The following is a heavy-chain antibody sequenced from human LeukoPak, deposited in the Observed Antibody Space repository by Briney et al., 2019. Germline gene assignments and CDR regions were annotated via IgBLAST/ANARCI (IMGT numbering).Heavy chain of an antibody. Sequence: GGALRLSCAASGFTFSSDWMSWVRQAPGKGREGGANIKQEGSEKYYVESVKGRFTISRDNAKRSLYLQMNSLRAEDTAVYYCAREFGYYGSGIVWGQGTLVAVSS. V-gene: IGHV3-7*03. CDR1: GFTFSSDW. D-gene: IGHD3-10*01. CDR2: IKQEGSEK. CDR3: AREFGYYGSGIV. J-gene: IGHJ4*02.